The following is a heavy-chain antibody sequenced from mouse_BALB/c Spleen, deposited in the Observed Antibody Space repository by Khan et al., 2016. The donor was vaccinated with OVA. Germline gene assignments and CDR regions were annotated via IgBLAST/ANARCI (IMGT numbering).Heavy chain of an antibody. J-gene: IGHJ4*01. Sequence: EVELVESGGDLVKPGGSLKVSCAASGFTFSTYGMSWVRQTPDKRLEWVATISSGGRYTYFPDSVKGRFTISRDNAKNTLYLQMTSLKSEDTAMYYCARAYYGNDYCAMDYWGQGTSVTVSS. D-gene: IGHD2-10*01. V-gene: IGHV5-6*01. CDR3: ARAYYGNDYCAMDY. CDR2: ISSGGRYT. CDR1: GFTFSTYG.